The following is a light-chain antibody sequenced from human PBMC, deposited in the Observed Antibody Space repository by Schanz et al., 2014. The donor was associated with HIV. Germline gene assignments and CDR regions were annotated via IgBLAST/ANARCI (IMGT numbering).Light chain of an antibody. CDR2: DAS. CDR1: QSISSTY. V-gene: IGKV3-20*01. CDR3: QQYGSSPPLT. J-gene: IGKJ4*01. Sequence: EVVLTQSPGTLSLSPGEGATLSCRASQSISSTYLAWYQQRPGQAPRLLIYDASSRATGVPDRFSGSGSGTDFTLTISRLEPEDSAVYYCQQYGSSPPLTFGGGTKVEIK.